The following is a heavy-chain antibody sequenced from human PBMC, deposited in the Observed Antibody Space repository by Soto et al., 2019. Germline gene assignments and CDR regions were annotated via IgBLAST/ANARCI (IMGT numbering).Heavy chain of an antibody. CDR2: IYHSGST. V-gene: IGHV4-59*01. CDR3: ARVPEPATHYFDC. Sequence: SETLSLTCTVSGGSISRYYWSWIRQPPGKGLEWIGYIYHSGSTNYNPSLKSRVTISVDTSKNQFSLKLTSVTAADTAVYYCARVPEPATHYFDCRGKVTLVTVS. D-gene: IGHD1-1*01. CDR1: GGSISRYY. J-gene: IGHJ4*02.